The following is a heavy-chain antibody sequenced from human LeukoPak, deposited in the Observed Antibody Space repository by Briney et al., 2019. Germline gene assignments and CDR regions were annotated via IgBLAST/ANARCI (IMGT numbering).Heavy chain of an antibody. CDR2: IYYSGST. D-gene: IGHD5-24*01. Sequence: RASETLSLTCTVSGGSISSYYWSWIRQPPGKGLEWIGYIYYSGSTNYNPSLKSRVTISVDTSKNQFSLKLSSVTAADTAVYYCARDLGRDGYNRLDYWGQGTLVTVSS. J-gene: IGHJ4*02. CDR1: GGSISSYY. V-gene: IGHV4-59*01. CDR3: ARDLGRDGYNRLDY.